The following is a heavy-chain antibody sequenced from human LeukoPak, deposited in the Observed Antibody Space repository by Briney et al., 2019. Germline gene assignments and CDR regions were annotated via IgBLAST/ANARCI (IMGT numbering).Heavy chain of an antibody. D-gene: IGHD5-18*01. CDR1: GASINNTAFY. CDR2: IYYSGST. V-gene: IGHV4-31*03. CDR3: ARDQTGYSYGYGYWYFDL. J-gene: IGHJ2*01. Sequence: SETLSLTCTISGASINNTAFYWGWIRQHPGKGLEWIGYIYYSGSTYYNPSLKSRVTISVDTSKNQFSLKLSSVTAADTAVYYCARDQTGYSYGYGYWYFDLWGRGTLVTVSS.